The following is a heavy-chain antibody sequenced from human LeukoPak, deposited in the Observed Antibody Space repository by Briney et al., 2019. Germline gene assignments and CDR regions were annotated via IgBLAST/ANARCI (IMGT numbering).Heavy chain of an antibody. CDR1: GLTFSTYD. J-gene: IGHJ4*02. Sequence: GRSLRLSCVASGLTFSTYDMHWVRQAPGKGLEWVAFIRYDGSIKYYADSVRGRFTISRDNSKNTLYLQMNSLRAEDTAVYYCARETYGPVTAYWGQGTLVTVSS. V-gene: IGHV3-33*08. CDR3: ARETYGPVTAY. D-gene: IGHD4-17*01. CDR2: IRYDGSIK.